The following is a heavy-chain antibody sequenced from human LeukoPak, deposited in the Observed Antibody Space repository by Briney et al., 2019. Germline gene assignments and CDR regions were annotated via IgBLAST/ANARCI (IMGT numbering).Heavy chain of an antibody. D-gene: IGHD6-13*01. CDR1: GFTFSSYG. CDR2: IRYDGSNK. CDR3: AKDEYSSSWYNGY. Sequence: GGSLRLSCAASGFTFSSYGMHWVRQAPGKGLEWVAFIRYDGSNKYYADSVKGRFTISRDNSKNTLYLQMNSLRAEDTAVYYCAKDEYSSSWYNGYWGQGTLVTVSS. V-gene: IGHV3-30*02. J-gene: IGHJ4*02.